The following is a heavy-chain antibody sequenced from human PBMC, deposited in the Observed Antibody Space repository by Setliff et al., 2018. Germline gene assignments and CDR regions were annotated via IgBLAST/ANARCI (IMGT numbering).Heavy chain of an antibody. Sequence: PSEPLSLTCAASGGTFSYYYWTWIRQPPGKGLEWIGEINHSGSTSYNPSLESRVTISIDTSKNQFSLNLRYVTAADTGLYYCARGRNIKLRLLDSWGQGKLVTVSS. J-gene: IGHJ4*02. CDR1: GGTFSYYY. CDR2: INHSGST. V-gene: IGHV4-34*01. D-gene: IGHD1-20*01. CDR3: ARGRNIKLRLLDS.